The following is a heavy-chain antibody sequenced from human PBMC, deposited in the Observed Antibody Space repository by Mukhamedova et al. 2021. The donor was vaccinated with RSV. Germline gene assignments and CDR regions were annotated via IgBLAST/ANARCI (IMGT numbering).Heavy chain of an antibody. J-gene: IGHJ4*02. CDR3: AKDRHYYGSGGPDY. Sequence: EWVSGISWNSGSIGYADSVKGRFTISRDNAKNSLYLQMNSLRAEDTALYYCAKDRHYYGSGGPDYWGQGTLVTVSS. CDR2: ISWNSGSI. V-gene: IGHV3-9*01. D-gene: IGHD3-10*01.